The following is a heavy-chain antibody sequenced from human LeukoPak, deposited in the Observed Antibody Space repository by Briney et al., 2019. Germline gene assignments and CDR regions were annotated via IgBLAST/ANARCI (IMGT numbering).Heavy chain of an antibody. J-gene: IGHJ4*02. CDR3: AREIVMITFGGVTVARYFDY. D-gene: IGHD3-16*01. CDR2: ISWNSGSI. Sequence: PGGSLRLSCAGSGFIFNNYAMHWVRQPPGKGLEWVSGISWNSGSIDYADSVKGRFTISRDNAKNSLYLQMNSLRAEDTAVYYCAREIVMITFGGVTVARYFDYWGQGTLVTVSS. V-gene: IGHV3-9*01. CDR1: GFIFNNYA.